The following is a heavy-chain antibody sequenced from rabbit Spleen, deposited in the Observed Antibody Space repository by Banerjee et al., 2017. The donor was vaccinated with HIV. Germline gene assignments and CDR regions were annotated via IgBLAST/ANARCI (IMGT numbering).Heavy chain of an antibody. CDR3: ARDLVAVIGWNFNL. D-gene: IGHD1-1*01. Sequence: QEQLVESGGGLVKPGTSLTLTCKASGFSFSSNYDMCWVRQAPGKGLEWIGFIATGDGHTYYATWAKGRFTISKTSSTSVTLQMTSLTAADTATYFCARDLVAVIGWNFNLWGQGTLVTVS. J-gene: IGHJ4*01. CDR1: GFSFSSNYD. CDR2: IATGDGHT. V-gene: IGHV1S45*01.